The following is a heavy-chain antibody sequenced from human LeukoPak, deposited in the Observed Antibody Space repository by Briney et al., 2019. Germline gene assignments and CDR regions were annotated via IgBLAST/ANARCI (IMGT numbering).Heavy chain of an antibody. D-gene: IGHD2-15*01. CDR3: ARAGCSGGSCYRSRGAFDI. Sequence: SETLSLTCTVSGGSISSNIYYWGWIRQPPGKGLEWIGSIYYSGTTYYNPSLKSRVTISVDTSKNQFSLKLSSVTAADTAVYYCARAGCSGGSCYRSRGAFDIWGQGAMVTVSS. J-gene: IGHJ3*02. CDR1: GGSISSNIYY. V-gene: IGHV4-39*07. CDR2: IYYSGTT.